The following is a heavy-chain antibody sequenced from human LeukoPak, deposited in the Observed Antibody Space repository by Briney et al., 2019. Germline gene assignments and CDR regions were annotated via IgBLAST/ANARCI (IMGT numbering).Heavy chain of an antibody. J-gene: IGHJ5*02. CDR2: IYYSGST. V-gene: IGHV4-31*03. D-gene: IGHD2-15*01. Sequence: ASETLSLTCTVSGGSISSGGYYWSWIRQHPGKGLEWIGYIYYSGSTYYNPSLKSRVTISVDTSKNQFSLKLSSVTAADTAVYYCARGFPRSSGVVVPGGFDPWGQGTLVTASS. CDR3: ARGFPRSSGVVVPGGFDP. CDR1: GGSISSGGYY.